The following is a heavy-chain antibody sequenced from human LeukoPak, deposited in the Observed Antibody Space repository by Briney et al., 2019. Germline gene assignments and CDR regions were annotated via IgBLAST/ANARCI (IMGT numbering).Heavy chain of an antibody. J-gene: IGHJ3*02. CDR3: ARQGVVAVSPPAFDI. D-gene: IGHD2-15*01. V-gene: IGHV3-30-3*01. CDR2: ISYDGSNK. Sequence: QPGGSLRLSCAASGFTFSSYAMHWVRQAPGKGLEWMAVISYDGSNKYYADSVKGRFTISRDNSKNTLYLQMNSLRAEDTAVYYCARQGVVAVSPPAFDIWGQGTMVTVSS. CDR1: GFTFSSYA.